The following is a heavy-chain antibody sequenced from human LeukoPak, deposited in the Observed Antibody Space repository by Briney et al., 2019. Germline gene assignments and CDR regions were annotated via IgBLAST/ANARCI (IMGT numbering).Heavy chain of an antibody. CDR2: ISSGDGPT. V-gene: IGHV3-11*04. Sequence: GGSLRLSCAASGFTFSDYYMTWIRQAPGKGLEWISYISSGDGPTYYADSVKGRFTISRDNAKNSLYLQMNSLRAEDTAVYYCARDNDLLRYFDWPLDYWGQGTLVTVSS. D-gene: IGHD3-9*01. CDR3: ARDNDLLRYFDWPLDY. J-gene: IGHJ4*02. CDR1: GFTFSDYY.